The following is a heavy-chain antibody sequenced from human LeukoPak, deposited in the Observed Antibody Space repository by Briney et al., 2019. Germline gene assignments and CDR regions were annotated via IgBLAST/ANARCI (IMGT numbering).Heavy chain of an antibody. CDR1: GGSISSYY. J-gene: IGHJ3*02. Sequence: SETLSLTCTVSGGSISSYYWSWIRQPPGKGLEWIGYIYYSGSTNYNPSLKSRVTISVDTSKNQFSLKLSSVTAADTAVYYCARDLSGDDAFDIWGQGTMVTVSS. D-gene: IGHD4-17*01. CDR3: ARDLSGDDAFDI. V-gene: IGHV4-59*01. CDR2: IYYSGST.